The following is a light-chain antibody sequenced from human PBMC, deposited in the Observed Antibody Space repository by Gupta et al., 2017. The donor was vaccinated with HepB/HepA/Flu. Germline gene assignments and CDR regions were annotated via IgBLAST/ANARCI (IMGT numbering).Light chain of an antibody. Sequence: EIVSTQSPATLSLSPGERATLSCRASQSVNNHLGWYQQKPGQAPRLLIYDASSRAPGIPARFSGSGSGTXFTLTIXNLEPEDFAVYYCQQRKNWPLTFGXGTKVEIK. V-gene: IGKV3-11*01. J-gene: IGKJ4*01. CDR3: QQRKNWPLT. CDR2: DAS. CDR1: QSVNNH.